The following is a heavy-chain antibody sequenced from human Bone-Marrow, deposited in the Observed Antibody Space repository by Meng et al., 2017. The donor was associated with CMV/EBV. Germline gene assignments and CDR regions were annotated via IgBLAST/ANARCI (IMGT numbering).Heavy chain of an antibody. J-gene: IGHJ4*02. D-gene: IGHD5-12*01. V-gene: IGHV1-2*02. CDR3: ARVGLVATWAGFWD. CDR1: GYTFTGYY. Sequence: ASVKVSCKASGYTFTGYYMHWVRQAPGQGLEWMGWINPNSGGTNYAQKFQGRVTMTRDTSISTAYMELSRPRSDDTAVYYCARVGLVATWAGFWDWGQGTLVTVSS. CDR2: INPNSGGT.